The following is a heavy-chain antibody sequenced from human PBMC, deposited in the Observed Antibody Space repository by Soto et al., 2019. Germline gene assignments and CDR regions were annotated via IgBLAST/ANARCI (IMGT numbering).Heavy chain of an antibody. CDR2: IYYTGNT. CDR3: GSAQSFEFHTWFDP. J-gene: IGHJ5*02. D-gene: IGHD6-25*01. CDR1: GGSISTYY. Sequence: PSETLSLTCTVTGGSISTYYWSWIRQPPGKGLEWIGHIYYTGNTNYNPSLKSRVTISVDTSTNRFSLRLRSVSAADTAVYYCGSAQSFEFHTWFDPWGQGTLVPVSS. V-gene: IGHV4-59*13.